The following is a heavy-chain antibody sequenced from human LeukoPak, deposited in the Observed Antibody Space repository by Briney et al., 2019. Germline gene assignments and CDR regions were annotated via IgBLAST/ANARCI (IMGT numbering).Heavy chain of an antibody. CDR1: GGSISSYY. CDR3: ARGPVVVVPAASHFDY. CDR2: IYTSGST. D-gene: IGHD2-2*01. Sequence: PSETLSLTCTVSGGSISSYYWSWIRQPAGKGLEWIGRIYTSGSTNYNPSLKSRVTMSVDTSKNQFSLTLSSVTAADTAVYYCARGPVVVVPAASHFDYWGQGTLVTVSS. V-gene: IGHV4-4*07. J-gene: IGHJ4*02.